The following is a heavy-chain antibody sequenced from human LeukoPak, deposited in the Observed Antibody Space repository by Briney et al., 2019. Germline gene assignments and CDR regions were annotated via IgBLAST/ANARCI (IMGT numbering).Heavy chain of an antibody. CDR1: GFTVSSNS. J-gene: IGHJ4*02. Sequence: GGSLRLSCAASGFTVSSNSMTWVRQAPGKGLEWVSIIYAGGTTYYADSMKGRFTISRDNSKNTLSLKMSSLRAEDAAVYYCASWVTNSYYFHYWGQGTLVTVSS. V-gene: IGHV3-66*02. CDR2: IYAGGTT. D-gene: IGHD2/OR15-2a*01. CDR3: ASWVTNSYYFHY.